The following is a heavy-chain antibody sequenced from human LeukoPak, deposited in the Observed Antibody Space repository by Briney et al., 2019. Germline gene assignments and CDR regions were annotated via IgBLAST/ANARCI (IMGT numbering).Heavy chain of an antibody. CDR2: IYYSGST. J-gene: IGHJ3*02. CDR1: GGSISSYY. D-gene: IGHD6-19*01. Sequence: SETLSLTCTVSGGSISSYYWTWIRQPPGKGLEWIGYIYYSGSTNYNPSLKSRLTISVDASKNQFPLRLSSVTAADTAVYYCARGLPGYSGGDDAFDIWGQGTKVTVSS. V-gene: IGHV4-59*01. CDR3: ARGLPGYSGGDDAFDI.